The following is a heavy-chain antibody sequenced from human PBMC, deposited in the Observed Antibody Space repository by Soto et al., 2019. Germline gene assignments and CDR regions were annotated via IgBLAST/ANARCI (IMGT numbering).Heavy chain of an antibody. CDR2: ISSNGGST. CDR3: ARDTGYYYGSGSYSKT. V-gene: IGHV3-64*01. D-gene: IGHD3-10*01. J-gene: IGHJ5*02. Sequence: GGSLRLSCAASGFTFSSYAMHWVRQAPGKGLEYVSAISSNGGSTYYANSVKGRFTISRDNSKNTLYLQMGSLRAEDMAVYYCARDTGYYYGSGSYSKTWGQGTLVTVSS. CDR1: GFTFSSYA.